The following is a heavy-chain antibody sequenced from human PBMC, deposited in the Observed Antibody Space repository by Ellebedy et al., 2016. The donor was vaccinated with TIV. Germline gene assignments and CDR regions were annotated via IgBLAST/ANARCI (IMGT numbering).Heavy chain of an antibody. CDR3: ARGDRRASMVIFDN. CDR2: IYTSGYT. V-gene: IGHV4-4*07. D-gene: IGHD2-21*01. CDR1: GGSTSSFS. J-gene: IGHJ4*02. Sequence: MPSETLSPTCPLPGGSTSSFSWNWVRQLAGKGLEWIGRIYTSGYTNYNPSLRSRVTLSFDTSKDQFSLKLSSVTAADTAVYYCARGDRRASMVIFDNWGQGTLVTVSS.